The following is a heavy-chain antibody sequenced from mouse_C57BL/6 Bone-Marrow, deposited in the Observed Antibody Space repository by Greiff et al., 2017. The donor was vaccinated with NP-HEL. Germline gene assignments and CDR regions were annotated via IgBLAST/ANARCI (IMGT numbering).Heavy chain of an antibody. J-gene: IGHJ3*01. Sequence: VQLKQSGAELVRPGASVKLSCTASGFNIKDDYMDWVKQRPEQGLEWIGWIDPENGDTEYASKFQGKATITADKSSNTAYLQLSSLTSEDAAVYDCTTDYGWFDYWGQGTLVTVSA. V-gene: IGHV14-4*01. CDR1: GFNIKDDY. D-gene: IGHD1-1*02. CDR2: IDPENGDT. CDR3: TTDYGWFDY.